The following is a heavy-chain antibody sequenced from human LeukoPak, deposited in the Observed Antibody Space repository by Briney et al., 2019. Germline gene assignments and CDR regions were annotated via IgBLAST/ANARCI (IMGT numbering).Heavy chain of an antibody. J-gene: IGHJ4*02. Sequence: GGSLRLSCAASGFTFSSYGMHWVRQAPGKGLEGVAVIWYDGSNKYDADSVKGRFTISRDNSKNTLYLQMNSLRAEDTAVYYCARDQTYYYDSSGYYYPTFWGQGTLVTVSS. CDR1: GFTFSSYG. CDR2: IWYDGSNK. D-gene: IGHD3-22*01. V-gene: IGHV3-33*01. CDR3: ARDQTYYYDSSGYYYPTF.